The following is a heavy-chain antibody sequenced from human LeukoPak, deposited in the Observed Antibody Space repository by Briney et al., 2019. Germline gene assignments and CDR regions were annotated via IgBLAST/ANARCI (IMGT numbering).Heavy chain of an antibody. J-gene: IGHJ4*02. CDR3: AGSVWSGRGYFDY. V-gene: IGHV3-23*01. Sequence: GGSLRLSCAASGFTFSSYAMSWVRQAPGKGLEWVSAISGSGCSTYYADSVKSRFTISRDNSKNTLYLQMNSLRAGDTAVYYCAGSVWSGRGYFDYWGQGTLVTVSS. D-gene: IGHD3-3*01. CDR2: ISGSGCST. CDR1: GFTFSSYA.